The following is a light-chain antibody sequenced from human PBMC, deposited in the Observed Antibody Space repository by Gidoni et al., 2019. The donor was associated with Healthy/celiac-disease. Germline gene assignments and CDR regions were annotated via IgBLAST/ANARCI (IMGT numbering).Light chain of an antibody. CDR3: RQRYSTPLT. J-gene: IGKJ4*01. Sequence: DSQTTQSPSSLSASVGDRVTITCRASQSISSYLNWYQQQPGKAPKLLIYAASSLQSGVPSRFSGSGSGTDFTLTISSLQPEDFATYYCRQRYSTPLTFGGGTKVEIK. V-gene: IGKV1-39*01. CDR1: QSISSY. CDR2: AAS.